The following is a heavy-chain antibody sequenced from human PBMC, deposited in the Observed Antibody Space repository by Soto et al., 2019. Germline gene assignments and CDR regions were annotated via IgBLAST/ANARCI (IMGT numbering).Heavy chain of an antibody. V-gene: IGHV4-4*02. CDR2: IYHTGTT. CDR3: ATSSGSAYGLDV. D-gene: IGHD3-10*01. CDR1: AGSVSTTNW. Sequence: KPXXTLSLPCTVSAGSVSTTNWYVWVRQHTGMGLELIGEIYHTGTTNYNPSLKSRVTMSVDTYNNQFSLRLSFVTAADTAVYYCATSSGSAYGLDVWGPGATVTVSS. J-gene: IGHJ6*02.